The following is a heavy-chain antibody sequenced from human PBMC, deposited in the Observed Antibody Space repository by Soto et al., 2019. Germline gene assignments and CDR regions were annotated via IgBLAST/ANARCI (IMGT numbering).Heavy chain of an antibody. V-gene: IGHV1-69*01. CDR2: IIPIFGTT. CDR1: ADSFSSYG. CDR3: ARVFPDVWVEPGVVRGYLDT. D-gene: IGHD3-3*01. J-gene: IGHJ4*02. Sequence: QVQLVQSGAEVKEPGSAVKVSCKAPADSFSSYGISWVRQAPGQGLEWMGGIIPIFGTTNYAEKFQVRVTITADESTNTAYMELSSLRSEDTALYYCARVFPDVWVEPGVVRGYLDTWGRGTLVTVSS.